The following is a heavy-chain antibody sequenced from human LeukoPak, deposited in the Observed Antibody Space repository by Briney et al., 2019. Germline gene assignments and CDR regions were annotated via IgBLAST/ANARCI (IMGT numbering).Heavy chain of an antibody. Sequence: SQTLSLTCAVSGGSISSGGYSWSWIRQPPGKGLEWIGYIYHSGSTYYNPSLKSRVTISVDRSKNQFSLKLSSVTAADTAVYYCARVDFWSGYYLWGQGTLVTVSS. CDR3: ARVDFWSGYYL. CDR1: GGSISSGGYS. D-gene: IGHD3-3*01. CDR2: IYHSGST. V-gene: IGHV4-30-2*01. J-gene: IGHJ5*02.